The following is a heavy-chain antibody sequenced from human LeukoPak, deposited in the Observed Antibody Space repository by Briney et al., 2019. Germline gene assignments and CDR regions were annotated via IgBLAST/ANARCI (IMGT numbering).Heavy chain of an antibody. CDR2: IVVGSGNT. CDR3: AGGDYYDSRCYYLPIYG. J-gene: IGHJ4*02. Sequence: SVKVSCKASVFTFTSSAVQWVRQARGQRLEWIGWIVVGSGNTNYAQKFQERVTITRDMSTSTAYMELSSLRSEDTAVYYCAGGDYYDSRCYYLPIYGWGQGTLVTVSS. V-gene: IGHV1-58*01. D-gene: IGHD3-22*01. CDR1: VFTFTSSA.